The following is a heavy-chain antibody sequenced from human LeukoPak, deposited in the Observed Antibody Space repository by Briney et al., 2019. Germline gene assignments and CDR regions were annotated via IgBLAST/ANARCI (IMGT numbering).Heavy chain of an antibody. CDR2: ISYDGSNK. CDR3: AKDVAQLWFRGVNYFDY. V-gene: IGHV3-30*18. CDR1: GFTFSSYG. J-gene: IGHJ4*02. Sequence: GRSLRLSCAASGFTFSSYGVHWVRQAPGKGLEWVAVISYDGSNKYYADSVKGRFTISRDNSKNTLYLQMNSLRAEDTAVYYCAKDVAQLWFRGVNYFDYWGQGTLVTVSS. D-gene: IGHD5-18*01.